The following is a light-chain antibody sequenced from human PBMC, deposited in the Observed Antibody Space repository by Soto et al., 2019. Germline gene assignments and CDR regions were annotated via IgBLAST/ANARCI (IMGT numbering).Light chain of an antibody. J-gene: IGKJ4*01. CDR2: GAS. CDR3: QQYNNWPLT. V-gene: IGKV3-15*01. CDR1: QSTNNY. Sequence: EIVMTQSPATLSVSPGERATLSCRASQSTNNYLAWYQQKPGQAPRLLIDGASIRATGIPARFSGSGSGTEFTLTISSLQSEDFAVYYCQQYNNWPLTVGGGTKVDIK.